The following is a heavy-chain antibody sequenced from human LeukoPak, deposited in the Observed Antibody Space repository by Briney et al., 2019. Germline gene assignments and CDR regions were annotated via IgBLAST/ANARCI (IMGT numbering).Heavy chain of an antibody. D-gene: IGHD3-22*01. Sequence: SETLSLTCTVSGGSISTGSYYWTWIRQHPGKGLEWVGYIYYSGSTYYNLSLKSRVTISVDTSKNQFSLKLSSVTAADTAVYYCARDYYDSSGLLGGWFDPWGQGTLVTVSS. CDR1: GGSISTGSYY. J-gene: IGHJ5*02. CDR2: IYYSGST. CDR3: ARDYYDSSGLLGGWFDP. V-gene: IGHV4-31*03.